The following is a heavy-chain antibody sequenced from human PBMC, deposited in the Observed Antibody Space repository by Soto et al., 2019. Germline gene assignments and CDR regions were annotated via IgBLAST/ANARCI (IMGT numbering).Heavy chain of an antibody. CDR2: IYYSGST. D-gene: IGHD1-26*01. J-gene: IGHJ6*03. CDR3: ARRGGNYGFDYYYMDV. CDR1: GGTISSYY. V-gene: IGHV4-59*01. Sequence: SETMYLSCTVSGGTISSYYWSWIRQPPGKGLEWIGYIYYSGSTNYNPSLKSRVTISVDTSKNQFSLKLSSVTAADTAVYYCARRGGNYGFDYYYMDVWGKGTTVTVS.